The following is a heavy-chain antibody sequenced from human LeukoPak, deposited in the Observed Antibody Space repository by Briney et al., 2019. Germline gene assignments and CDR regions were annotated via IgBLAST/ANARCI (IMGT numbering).Heavy chain of an antibody. CDR2: IYSGGST. CDR1: GFTFSSNY. D-gene: IGHD3-10*01. J-gene: IGHJ6*02. V-gene: IGHV3-53*01. CDR3: ASGGILLWFGDPPGGMDV. Sequence: GGSLRLSCAASGFTFSSNYMRWVRQAQGKGLEWAAVIYSGGSTYYADSVKGPFTLSRDNSKNTLYLQMNSLRAEDTAVYYCASGGILLWFGDPPGGMDVWGQGTTVTVSS.